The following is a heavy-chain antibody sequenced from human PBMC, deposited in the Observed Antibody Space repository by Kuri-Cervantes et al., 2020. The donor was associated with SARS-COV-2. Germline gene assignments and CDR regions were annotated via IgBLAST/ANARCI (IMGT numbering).Heavy chain of an antibody. J-gene: IGHJ4*02. CDR3: SRDQVSAAGTANY. CDR1: GGSFSGYY. CDR2: ISSSDSTT. Sequence: GESLKISCAVYGGSFSGYYWSWIRQAPGKGLEWISYISSSDSTTYYADSVKGRFTISRDNAKRTLFLQMNSLRVDDTAVYYCSRDQVSAAGTANYWGQGALGTVSS. D-gene: IGHD6-13*01. V-gene: IGHV3-11*01.